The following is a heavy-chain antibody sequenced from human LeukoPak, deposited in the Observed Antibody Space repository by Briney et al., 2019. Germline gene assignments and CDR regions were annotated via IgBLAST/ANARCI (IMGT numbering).Heavy chain of an antibody. CDR1: GYTFTGYY. CDR3: ARGVIAVAGGQNWFDP. J-gene: IGHJ5*02. V-gene: IGHV1-2*02. CDR2: INPNSGGT. D-gene: IGHD6-19*01. Sequence: GASVMVSCKASGYTFTGYYMHWVRQAPGQGLEWMGWINPNSGGTNYAQKFQGRVTMTTDTSTSTAYMELRSLRSDDTAVYYCARGVIAVAGGQNWFDPWGQGTLVTVSS.